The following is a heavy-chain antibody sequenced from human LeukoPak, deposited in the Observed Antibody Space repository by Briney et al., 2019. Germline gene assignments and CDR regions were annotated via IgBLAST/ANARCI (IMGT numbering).Heavy chain of an antibody. CDR2: ISYDGSNK. V-gene: IGHV3-30*18. Sequence: GGSLRLSCAAFGFTFSSYGMHWVRQAPGKGLEWVAVISYDGSNKYYADSVRGRFTISRDNSKNTLYLQMNSLRAEDTAVYYCAKDYYYDSSGYIDYWGQGTLVTVSS. D-gene: IGHD3-22*01. CDR3: AKDYYYDSSGYIDY. J-gene: IGHJ4*02. CDR1: GFTFSSYG.